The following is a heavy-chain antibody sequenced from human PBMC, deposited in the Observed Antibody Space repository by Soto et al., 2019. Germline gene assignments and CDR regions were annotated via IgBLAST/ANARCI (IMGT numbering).Heavy chain of an antibody. Sequence: SETLSLTCTVSGGSISSYYWSWIRQPPGKGLEWIGEINHSGSTNYNPSLKSRVTISVDTSKNQFSLKLSSVTAADTAVYYCARGPPAAGTFDYWGQGTLVTVSS. V-gene: IGHV4-34*01. D-gene: IGHD6-13*01. J-gene: IGHJ4*02. CDR1: GGSISSYY. CDR3: ARGPPAAGTFDY. CDR2: INHSGST.